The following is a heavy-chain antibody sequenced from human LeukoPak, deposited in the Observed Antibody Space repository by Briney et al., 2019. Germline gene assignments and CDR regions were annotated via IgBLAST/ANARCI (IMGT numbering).Heavy chain of an antibody. V-gene: IGHV1-69*04. J-gene: IGHJ4*02. Sequence: ASVKVSCKASGGTFSSNVITWVRQAPGQGLEWMGRIIPMLDIQNYAQKFQGRVTITADKSTSTAYMELSSLRSEDTAVYYCASERGATQYFDYWGQGTLVTVSS. CDR3: ASERGATQYFDY. D-gene: IGHD3-10*01. CDR1: GGTFSSNV. CDR2: IIPMLDIQ.